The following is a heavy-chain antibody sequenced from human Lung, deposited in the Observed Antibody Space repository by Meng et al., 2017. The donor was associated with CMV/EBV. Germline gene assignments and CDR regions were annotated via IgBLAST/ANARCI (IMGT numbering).Heavy chain of an antibody. CDR1: GFTFDDYA. D-gene: IGHD3-10*01. Sequence: GGSLRLSCAASGFTFDDYAMVWVRQVPGKGLQWLSLITWEGDSTYYADSVKGRFSISRDNNKNFLYLQMNSLRSDDTALYYCAKGASHYSLGTYYNEYCDYWGQGTXVTVSS. CDR2: ITWEGDST. V-gene: IGHV3-43D*03. J-gene: IGHJ4*02. CDR3: AKGASHYSLGTYYNEYCDY.